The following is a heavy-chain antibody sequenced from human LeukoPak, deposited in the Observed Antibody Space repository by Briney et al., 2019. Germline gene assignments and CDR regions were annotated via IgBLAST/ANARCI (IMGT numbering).Heavy chain of an antibody. CDR3: AREFTMVRGVILNWFDP. J-gene: IGHJ5*02. D-gene: IGHD3-10*01. Sequence: PSETLPLTCAVSGYSISSGYYWGWIRQPPGKGLEWIGSIYHSGSTYYNPSLKSRVTISVDTSKNQFSLKLSSVTAADTAVYYCAREFTMVRGVILNWFDPWGQGTLVTVSS. CDR2: IYHSGST. V-gene: IGHV4-38-2*02. CDR1: GYSISSGYY.